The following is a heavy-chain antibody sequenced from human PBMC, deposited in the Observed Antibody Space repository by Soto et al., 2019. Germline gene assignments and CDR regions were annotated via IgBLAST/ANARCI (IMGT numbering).Heavy chain of an antibody. CDR2: IYYSGST. CDR1: GPSISIDY. D-gene: IGHD3-10*01. V-gene: IGHV4-59*01. Sequence: SETLSLTCTLSGPSISIDYWSCIRHPAGKGREWIGYIYYSGSTNYTHSLKSRVTISVDTSKNQFSLKLTSVTAADTAVYYCARRYGSAFDFWGQGTMVTVSS. J-gene: IGHJ3*01. CDR3: ARRYGSAFDF.